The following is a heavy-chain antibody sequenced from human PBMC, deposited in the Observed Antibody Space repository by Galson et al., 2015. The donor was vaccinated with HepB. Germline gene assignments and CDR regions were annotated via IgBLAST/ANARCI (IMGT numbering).Heavy chain of an antibody. CDR1: GFTFSSYA. CDR3: VRVVPAAIGGLYYYYGMDV. Sequence: SLRLSCAASGFTFSSYAMHWVRQAPGKGLEYVSAISSNGGSTYYADSVKGRFTISRDNSKNTLYLQMSSLRAEDTAVYYCVRVVPAAIGGLYYYYGMDVWGQGTPVTVSS. CDR2: ISSNGGST. D-gene: IGHD2-2*02. V-gene: IGHV3-64D*06. J-gene: IGHJ6*02.